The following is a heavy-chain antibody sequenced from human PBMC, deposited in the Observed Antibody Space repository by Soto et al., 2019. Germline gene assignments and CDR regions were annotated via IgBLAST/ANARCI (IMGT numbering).Heavy chain of an antibody. CDR3: ARDSRYDFWSGYPDY. CDR2: ISYDGSNK. D-gene: IGHD3-3*01. V-gene: IGHV3-30-3*01. Sequence: QVQLVESGGGVVQPGRSLRLSCAASGFTFSSYAMHWVRQAPGKGLEWVAVISYDGSNKYYADSVKGRFTISRDNSRNTLYLQMNSPRAEDTAVYYCARDSRYDFWSGYPDYWGQGTLVTVSS. J-gene: IGHJ4*02. CDR1: GFTFSSYA.